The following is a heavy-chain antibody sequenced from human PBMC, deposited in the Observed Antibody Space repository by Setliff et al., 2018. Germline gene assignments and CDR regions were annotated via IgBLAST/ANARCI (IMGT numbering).Heavy chain of an antibody. CDR3: ARVRDCSGGICHRGFHHYMDV. CDR1: GGTFSSYA. D-gene: IGHD2-15*01. V-gene: IGHV1-69*13. CDR2: IIPMFGTT. J-gene: IGHJ6*03. Sequence: SVKVSCKASGGTFSSYAIDWVRQAPGQGLEWMGGIIPMFGTTNYAQRFRGRVTITADESTTTAYMELSSLRSEDTAVYYCARVRDCSGGICHRGFHHYMDVWGKGTTVTVSS.